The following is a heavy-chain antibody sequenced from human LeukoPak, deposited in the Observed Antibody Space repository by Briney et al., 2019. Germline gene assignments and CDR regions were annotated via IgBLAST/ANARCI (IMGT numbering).Heavy chain of an antibody. CDR2: IYYSGST. Sequence: GSLRLSCAASGFTFSSYRMNWVRQPPGKGLEWIGSIYYSGSTYYNPSLKSRVTISVDTSKNQFSLKLSSVTAADTAVYYCARNLLEDYYYGMDVWGQGTTVTVSS. CDR1: GFTFSSYR. V-gene: IGHV4-39*01. J-gene: IGHJ6*02. D-gene: IGHD3-10*01. CDR3: ARNLLEDYYYGMDV.